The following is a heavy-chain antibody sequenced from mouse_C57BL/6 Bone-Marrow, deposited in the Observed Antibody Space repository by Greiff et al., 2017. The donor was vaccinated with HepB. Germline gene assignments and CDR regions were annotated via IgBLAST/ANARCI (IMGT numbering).Heavy chain of an antibody. CDR2: ISDGGSYT. D-gene: IGHD1-1*01. Sequence: EVKLVESGGGLVKPGGSLKLSCAASGFTFSSYAMSWVRQTPEKRLEWVATISDGGSYTYYPDNVKGRFTISRDNAKNNLYLQMSHLKSEDTAMYYCASDYGSSYYAMDYWGQGTSVTVSS. J-gene: IGHJ4*01. CDR1: GFTFSSYA. V-gene: IGHV5-4*03. CDR3: ASDYGSSYYAMDY.